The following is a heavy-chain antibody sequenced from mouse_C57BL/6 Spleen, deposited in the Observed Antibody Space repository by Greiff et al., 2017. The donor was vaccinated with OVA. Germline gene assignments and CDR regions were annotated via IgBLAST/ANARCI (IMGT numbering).Heavy chain of an antibody. CDR1: GYIFTSYW. Sequence: VKLMESGAELVKPGASVKMSCKASGYIFTSYWITWVKQRPGQGLEWIGDIYPGSGSTNYNEKFKSKATLTVDTSSSTAYMQLSSLTSEDSAVYYCARDYGSSYCFDYWGQGTTLTVSS. CDR2: IYPGSGST. D-gene: IGHD1-1*01. CDR3: ARDYGSSYCFDY. V-gene: IGHV1-55*01. J-gene: IGHJ2*01.